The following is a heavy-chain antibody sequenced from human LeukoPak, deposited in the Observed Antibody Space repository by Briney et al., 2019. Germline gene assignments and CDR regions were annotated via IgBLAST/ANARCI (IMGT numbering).Heavy chain of an antibody. CDR2: INAGNGNT. CDR1: GYTFTSYA. Sequence: GASVKVSCKASGYTFTSYAMHWVRQAPGQRLEWMGWINAGNGNTKYSQEFQGRVTITRDTSASTAYMELSSLRSEDMAVYYCAREARHKWTPFDYWDQGTLVTVSS. J-gene: IGHJ4*02. V-gene: IGHV1-3*03. CDR3: AREARHKWTPFDY. D-gene: IGHD2-8*01.